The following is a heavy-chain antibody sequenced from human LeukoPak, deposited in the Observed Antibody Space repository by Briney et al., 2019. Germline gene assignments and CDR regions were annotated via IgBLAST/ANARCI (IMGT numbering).Heavy chain of an antibody. J-gene: IGHJ5*02. V-gene: IGHV3-30*04. CDR2: ISYDGSNK. D-gene: IGHD3-10*01. Sequence: GGSLRLSCAASGFTFSSYAMHWVRQAPGKGLEWVAVISYDGSNKYYADSVKGRFTISRDNSKNTLYLQMNSLRADDTAVYYCARDLWFGELLNWFDPWGQGTLVTVSS. CDR3: ARDLWFGELLNWFDP. CDR1: GFTFSSYA.